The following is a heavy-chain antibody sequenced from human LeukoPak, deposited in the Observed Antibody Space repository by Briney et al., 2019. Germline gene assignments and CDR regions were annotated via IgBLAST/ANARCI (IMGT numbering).Heavy chain of an antibody. CDR1: GGTFSSYA. V-gene: IGHV1-46*01. J-gene: IGHJ4*02. CDR3: ARDLGDSSGYYTFGY. Sequence: ASVKVSCKASGGTFSSYAISWVRQAPGQGLEWMGTINPSGGSTSYAQKFQGRVTMTRDTSTSTVYMELSSLRSEDTAVYYCARDLGDSSGYYTFGYWGQGTLVTVSS. CDR2: INPSGGST. D-gene: IGHD3-22*01.